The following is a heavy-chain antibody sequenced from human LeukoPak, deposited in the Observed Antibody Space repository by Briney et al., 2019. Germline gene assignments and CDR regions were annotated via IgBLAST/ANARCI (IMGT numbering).Heavy chain of an antibody. D-gene: IGHD4-11*01. CDR3: ASRFDYSNYFLMEY. CDR2: INPNSGGT. V-gene: IGHV1-2*02. Sequence: ASVKVSCKASGYTFINYYIHWVRQAPGQGLEWMGWINPNSGGTNYAQKFQDRVTMTRDTSISTVYMELSRLRSDDTAVYYCASRFDYSNYFLMEYWGQGTLVTVSS. CDR1: GYTFINYY. J-gene: IGHJ4*02.